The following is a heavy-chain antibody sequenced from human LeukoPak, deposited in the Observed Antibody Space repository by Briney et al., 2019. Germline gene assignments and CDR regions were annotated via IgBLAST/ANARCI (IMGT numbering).Heavy chain of an antibody. CDR2: IWHDGSHK. D-gene: IGHD3-10*01. J-gene: IGHJ4*02. Sequence: GGSLRLSCAASGFAFNTYAMHWVRQAPGQGLEWVALIWHDGSHKFYSNSVRGQFTISRDNPKNTVSLQMNKLRPDDTAVYYWGREIFGSGSYPHFWGQGTLVTVSS. V-gene: IGHV3-33*01. CDR1: GFAFNTYA. CDR3: GREIFGSGSYPHF.